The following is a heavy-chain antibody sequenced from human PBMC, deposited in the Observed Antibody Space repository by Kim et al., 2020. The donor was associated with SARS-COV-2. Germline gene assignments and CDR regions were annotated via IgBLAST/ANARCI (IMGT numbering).Heavy chain of an antibody. CDR3: RLWFGELSAPSDY. V-gene: IGHV3-53*01. CDR2: IHSGGNT. CDR1: GFSVSYKY. D-gene: IGHD3-10*01. Sequence: GGSLRLSCAASGFSVSYKYVSWIRQAPGKGLEWVSVIHSGGNTNYADSVNGRFTISRDNSKNMIYLQMNSLRAEDTAVYYCRLWFGELSAPSDYWGQGTL. J-gene: IGHJ4*02.